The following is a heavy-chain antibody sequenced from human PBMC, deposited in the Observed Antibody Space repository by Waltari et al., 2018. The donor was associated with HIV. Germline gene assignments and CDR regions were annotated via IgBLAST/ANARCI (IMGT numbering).Heavy chain of an antibody. CDR3: VKEGGVGSIKEDY. Sequence: DVQLLESGGGFVQPGGSLRLSCAVSGFPFSIYSMYWVRQAPGKGAEWVSAISANGYNTFYTDSVRGRFTVSRDNPKSTLYLQMNNLRTEDTAAYFCVKEGGVGSIKEDYWGQGTLVTVSS. J-gene: IGHJ4*02. CDR1: GFPFSIYS. V-gene: IGHV3-23*01. D-gene: IGHD1-26*01. CDR2: ISANGYNT.